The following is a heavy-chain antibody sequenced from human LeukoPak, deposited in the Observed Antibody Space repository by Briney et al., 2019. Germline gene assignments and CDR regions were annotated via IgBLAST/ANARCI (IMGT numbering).Heavy chain of an antibody. V-gene: IGHV1-24*01. CDR1: GNSLRDTS. CDR3: ATADKWEPLDY. D-gene: IGHD1-26*01. J-gene: IGHJ4*02. CDR2: FESEDGEP. Sequence: ASVKVSCKVSGNSLRDTSIHWVRQAPGQWLEWMGGFESEDGEPIFAQTFQGRLSMTEDTSTDTAHMELSSLTVEDTAVYYCATADKWEPLDYWGQGTLVTVSS.